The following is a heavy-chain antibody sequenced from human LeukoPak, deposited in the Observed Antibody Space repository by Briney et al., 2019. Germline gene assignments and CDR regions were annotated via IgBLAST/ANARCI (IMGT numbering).Heavy chain of an antibody. CDR2: ISSSSSYI. D-gene: IGHD4-17*01. CDR1: GFTFSSYS. CDR3: AREHDYGDSADY. J-gene: IGHJ4*02. V-gene: IGHV3-21*01. Sequence: GGSLRLSCAASGFTFSSYSMNWVRQAPGKGLAWVSSISSSSSYIYYADSVKGRFTISRDNAKNSLYLQMNSLRAEDTAVYYCAREHDYGDSADYWGQGTLVTVSS.